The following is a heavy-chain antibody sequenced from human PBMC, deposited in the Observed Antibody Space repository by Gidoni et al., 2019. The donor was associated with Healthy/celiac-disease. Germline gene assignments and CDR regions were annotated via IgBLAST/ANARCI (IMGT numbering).Heavy chain of an antibody. Sequence: QLQLQESGPGLVKPSETLSLTCTVSGGSISSSSYYWGWIRQPPGKGLEWIGSIYYSGSTYYNPSLKSRVTISVDTSKNQFSLKLSSVTAADTAVYYCASAPRGGYYDSSGYYASYDAFDIWGQGTMVTVSS. V-gene: IGHV4-39*01. CDR2: IYYSGST. D-gene: IGHD3-22*01. J-gene: IGHJ3*02. CDR3: ASAPRGGYYDSSGYYASYDAFDI. CDR1: GGSISSSSYY.